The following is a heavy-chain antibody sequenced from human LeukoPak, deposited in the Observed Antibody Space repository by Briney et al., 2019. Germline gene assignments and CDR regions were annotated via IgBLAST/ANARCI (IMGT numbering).Heavy chain of an antibody. Sequence: GGSLRLSCAASAFIFSSYAMHWVRQAPGKGLEWVAVISYDARKKYYADSVKGRFTISRDNSKKTLYLQMNSLRAEDTAVYYCARDRGRQAVAGSYDAFDMWGQGTMVTVSS. CDR1: AFIFSSYA. CDR3: ARDRGRQAVAGSYDAFDM. V-gene: IGHV3-30*04. J-gene: IGHJ3*02. D-gene: IGHD6-19*01. CDR2: ISYDARKK.